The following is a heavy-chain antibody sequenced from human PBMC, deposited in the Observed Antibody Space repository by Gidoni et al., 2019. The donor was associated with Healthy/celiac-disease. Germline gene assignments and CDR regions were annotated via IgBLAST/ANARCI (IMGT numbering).Heavy chain of an antibody. V-gene: IGHV3-21*01. CDR3: ARAPLEVTNFDY. J-gene: IGHJ4*02. CDR1: GFPFSSYS. Sequence: EVQLVESGGGLVKPGGSLRLSCAASGFPFSSYSMNWVRQAPGKGLEWVSSISSSSSYIYYADSVKGRFTISRDNAKNSLYLQMNSLRAEDTAVYYCARAPLEVTNFDYWGQGTLVTVSS. D-gene: IGHD5-18*01. CDR2: ISSSSSYI.